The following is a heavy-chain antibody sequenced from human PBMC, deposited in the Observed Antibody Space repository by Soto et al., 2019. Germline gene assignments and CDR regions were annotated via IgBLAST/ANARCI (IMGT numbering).Heavy chain of an antibody. Sequence: TLSLTCAVSGGSISSSNWWSWVRQPPGKGLEWIGEIYHSGSTNYNPSLKSRVTISVDKSKNQFSLKLSSVTAADTAVYYCARVSGSYYYGMDVWGQGITVTVSS. V-gene: IGHV4-4*02. CDR2: IYHSGST. D-gene: IGHD1-26*01. CDR1: GGSISSSNW. J-gene: IGHJ6*02. CDR3: ARVSGSYYYGMDV.